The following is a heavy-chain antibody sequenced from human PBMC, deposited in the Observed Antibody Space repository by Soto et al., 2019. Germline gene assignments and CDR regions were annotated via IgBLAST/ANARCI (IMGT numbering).Heavy chain of an antibody. J-gene: IGHJ6*02. Sequence: EEQLVESGGGLVQPGRSLRLSCAASGFKFDDYAMHWVRQAPGKGLEWVAGISWNSGGIVYADSVKGRFTISRDNAKRSLSLQMNSLRAEDTAFYYCAKDCIAVAGFNGMDVWGQGTTVTVSS. CDR3: AKDCIAVAGFNGMDV. D-gene: IGHD6-19*01. CDR1: GFKFDDYA. CDR2: ISWNSGGI. V-gene: IGHV3-9*01.